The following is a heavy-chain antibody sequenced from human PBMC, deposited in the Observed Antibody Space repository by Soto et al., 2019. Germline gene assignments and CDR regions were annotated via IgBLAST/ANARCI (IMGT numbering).Heavy chain of an antibody. CDR3: ARDLWVRGVTLSYYYGMDV. J-gene: IGHJ6*02. Sequence: SETRCLTCTVSGGLISSGSWSWIRQPPGKGLEWIGYIYYSGSTNYNPSLKSRVTISVDTSKNQFSLKLSSVTAADTAVYYCARDLWVRGVTLSYYYGMDVWGQGTTVT. V-gene: IGHV4-59*01. CDR2: IYYSGST. CDR1: GGLISSGS. D-gene: IGHD3-10*01.